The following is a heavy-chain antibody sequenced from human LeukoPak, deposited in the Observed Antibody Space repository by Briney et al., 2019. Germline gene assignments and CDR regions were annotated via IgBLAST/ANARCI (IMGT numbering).Heavy chain of an antibody. J-gene: IGHJ6*03. V-gene: IGHV4-39*01. CDR2: IYYSGST. Sequence: SETLSLTCTVSGGSISSSSYYWGWIRQPPGKGLEWIGSIYYSGSTYYNPSLKSRVTISVDTSKNKFSLKLSSVTAADTAVYYCARHEGYSSSWRNYYYYYMDVWGKGTTVTISS. CDR1: GGSISSSSYY. D-gene: IGHD6-13*01. CDR3: ARHEGYSSSWRNYYYYYMDV.